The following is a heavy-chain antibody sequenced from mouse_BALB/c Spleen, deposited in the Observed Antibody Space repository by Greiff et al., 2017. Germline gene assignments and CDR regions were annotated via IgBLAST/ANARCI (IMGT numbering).Heavy chain of an antibody. CDR1: GFNIKDTY. CDR3: ASAMDY. V-gene: IGHV14-3*02. Sequence: EVQLVESGAELVKPGASVKLSCTASGFNIKDTYMHWVKQRPEQGLEWIGRIDPANGNTKYDPKFQGKATITADTSSNTAYLQLSSLTSEDTAVYYCASAMDYWGQGTSVTVSS. J-gene: IGHJ4*01. CDR2: IDPANGNT.